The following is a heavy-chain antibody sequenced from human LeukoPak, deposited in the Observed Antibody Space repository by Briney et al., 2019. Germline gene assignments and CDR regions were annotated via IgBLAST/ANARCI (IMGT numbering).Heavy chain of an antibody. Sequence: PGRSLRLSCTTSGFTFGDYAMSWARQAPGKGLEWVSSISSSSSYIYYADSVKGRFTISRDNAKNSLYLQMNSLRAEDTAVYYCASPDYGPTGWGQGTLVTVSS. CDR3: ASPDYGPTG. CDR1: GFTFGDYA. J-gene: IGHJ4*02. CDR2: ISSSSSYI. V-gene: IGHV3-21*01. D-gene: IGHD4-17*01.